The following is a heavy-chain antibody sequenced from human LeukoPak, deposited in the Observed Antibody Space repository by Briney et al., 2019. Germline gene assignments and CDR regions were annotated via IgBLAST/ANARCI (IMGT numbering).Heavy chain of an antibody. CDR3: ARAGGITGATGNWFDA. CDR1: GYTFTNYN. Sequence: ASVKVSCKASGYTFTNYNINWVRQAPGQGLEWMGWMNPNSGNTDYAQKFQGRGTMTRNTSISTAYMDLSSLRSEDTAVYYCARAGGITGATGNWFDASSEASLTTVSS. CDR2: MNPNSGNT. J-gene: IGHJ5*02. V-gene: IGHV1-8*01. D-gene: IGHD1-20*01.